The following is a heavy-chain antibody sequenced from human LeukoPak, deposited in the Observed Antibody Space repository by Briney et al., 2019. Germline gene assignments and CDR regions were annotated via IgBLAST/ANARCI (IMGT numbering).Heavy chain of an antibody. V-gene: IGHV4-31*03. J-gene: IGHJ3*02. D-gene: IGHD3-22*01. CDR3: ARDRYYDPGAFDI. CDR1: GGSINSGGYY. CDR2: IYYSGST. Sequence: SETLSLTCTVSGGSINSGGYYWSWIRQHPGKGLEWIGYIYYSGSTYYNPSLKSRVTISVDTSKNQFSLKLSSVTAADTAVYYCARDRYYDPGAFDIWGQGTMVTVSS.